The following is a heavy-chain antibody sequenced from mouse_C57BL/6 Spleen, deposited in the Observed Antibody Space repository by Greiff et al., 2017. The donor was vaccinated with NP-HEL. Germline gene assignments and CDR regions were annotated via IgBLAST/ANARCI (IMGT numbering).Heavy chain of an antibody. CDR3: ARYSGTGFAY. D-gene: IGHD4-1*01. CDR2: LRNKANGYTT. J-gene: IGHJ3*01. CDR1: GFTFTDYY. V-gene: IGHV7-3*01. Sequence: EVQLVESGGGLVQPGGSLSLSCAASGFTFTDYYMSWVRQPPGKALEWLGFLRNKANGYTTEYSASVKGRFTISRDNSQSILYLQMNALRAEDSATYYCARYSGTGFAYWGQGTLVTVSA.